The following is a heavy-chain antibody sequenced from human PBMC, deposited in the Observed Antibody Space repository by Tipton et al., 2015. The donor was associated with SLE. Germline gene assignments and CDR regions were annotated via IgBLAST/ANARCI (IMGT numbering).Heavy chain of an antibody. CDR3: ARGSDGEYVRYFDV. Sequence: TLSLTCTVSGGSICFYYWRWVRQSAGRGLEWIGRIYSSGDRDYNPSLRSRVTMSIDASQNRVSLRLKSVSAADTAVYYCARGSDGEYVRYFDVWGPGTLVTVSS. CDR1: GGSICFYY. D-gene: IGHD4-17*01. V-gene: IGHV4-4*07. J-gene: IGHJ2*01. CDR2: IYSSGDR.